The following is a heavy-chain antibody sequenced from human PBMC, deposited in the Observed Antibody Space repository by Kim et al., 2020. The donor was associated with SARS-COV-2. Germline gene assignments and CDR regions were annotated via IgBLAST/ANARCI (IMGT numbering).Heavy chain of an antibody. CDR1: GFSFSCCA. CDR3: AKDGCGYIGMDV. J-gene: IGHJ6*02. D-gene: IGHD3-16*02. V-gene: IGHV3-23*01. Sequence: GGSLRLSCVASGFSFSCCAMTWVRQVPGKGPEWVSSISHDGTSSHYANSVRGRFTISRDDSKNTLYLQLNSLRGEDTALYYCAKDGCGYIGMDVWGQGTT. CDR2: ISHDGTSS.